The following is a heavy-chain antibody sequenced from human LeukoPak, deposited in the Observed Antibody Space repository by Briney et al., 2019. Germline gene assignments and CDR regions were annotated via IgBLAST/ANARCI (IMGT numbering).Heavy chain of an antibody. Sequence: GGSLRLSCAASGFTVSSNHISWVRQAPGKGLEWVAIVYSNGSAYYADSVKDRFTISTDNSKNTVYLQMNSLRAADTAVYYCAREDPIVYWGQGTLVTVSS. V-gene: IGHV3-66*03. D-gene: IGHD3-16*02. CDR1: GFTVSSNH. CDR3: AREDPIVY. CDR2: VYSNGSA. J-gene: IGHJ4*02.